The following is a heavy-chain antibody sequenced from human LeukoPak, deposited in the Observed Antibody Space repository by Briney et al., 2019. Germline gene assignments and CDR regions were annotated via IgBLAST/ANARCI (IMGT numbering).Heavy chain of an antibody. CDR2: ISRSSSDI. J-gene: IGHJ6*03. V-gene: IGHV3-21*01. D-gene: IGHD5-12*01. Sequence: PGGSLRLSCAASGFTFSSYSMTWVRQAPGKGLEWVSSISRSSSDIHYADSVKGRITISRDNAKNSLYLQMNSLRAEDTAVYYCAKAPPYSGSPYYYYMDVWGKGTTVTVSS. CDR1: GFTFSSYS. CDR3: AKAPPYSGSPYYYYMDV.